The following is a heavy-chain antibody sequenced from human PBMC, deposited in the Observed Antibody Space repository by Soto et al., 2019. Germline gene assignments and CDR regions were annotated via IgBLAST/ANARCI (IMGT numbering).Heavy chain of an antibody. D-gene: IGHD3-10*01. V-gene: IGHV3-11*01. CDR3: AREGASGSHLLGGIDY. CDR2: IGDSGGAR. J-gene: IGHJ4*02. Sequence: QVHLEESGGGLVKPGGSLRLSFAASGFTFGDYYMSWIRQAPGKGLDWVSYIGDSGGARYYADSVKGRFTISRDNAKNSLYLEMNSLRLEATAVYYCAREGASGSHLLGGIDYWGQGILVTVSS. CDR1: GFTFGDYY.